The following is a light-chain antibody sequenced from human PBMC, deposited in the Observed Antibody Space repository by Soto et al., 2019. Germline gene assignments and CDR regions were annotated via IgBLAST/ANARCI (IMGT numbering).Light chain of an antibody. CDR2: DSS. J-gene: IGKJ1*01. V-gene: IGKV3-11*01. Sequence: EIVLTQSPGTLSLSPGERATLSCRASQSVSVHLAWYQQKPGQAPRLLRYDSSNRATGIPPRFSGSGSGTDFTHTISSLEPEDFAVYHCVQRTTWPWTCGQGSKVEIK. CDR3: VQRTTWPWT. CDR1: QSVSVH.